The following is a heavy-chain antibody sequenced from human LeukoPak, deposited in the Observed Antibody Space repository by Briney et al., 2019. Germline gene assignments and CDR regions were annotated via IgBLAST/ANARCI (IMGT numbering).Heavy chain of an antibody. J-gene: IGHJ4*02. D-gene: IGHD3-22*01. CDR3: ARWAGYYYDSSGYDVDY. CDR1: GYTFTSYG. V-gene: IGHV1-18*01. CDR2: ISAYNGNT. Sequence: ASVKVSCKASGYTFTSYGISWVRQAPGQGLEWMGWISAYNGNTNYAQKLQGRVTMTTDKSKSTAYMKLRSLRSDDTAVYYCARWAGYYYDSSGYDVDYWGQGTLVTVSS.